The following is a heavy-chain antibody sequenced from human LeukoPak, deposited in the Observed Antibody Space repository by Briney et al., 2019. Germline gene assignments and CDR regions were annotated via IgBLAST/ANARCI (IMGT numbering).Heavy chain of an antibody. Sequence: GGSLRLSCAASGFTFSSYWMSWVRQAPGKGLEWVANIKQDGSEKYYVDSVKGRFTISRDNAKNSLYLQMNSLRAEDTAVYYCARGNLVGYGDFLDYWGQGTLVTVSS. CDR1: GFTFSSYW. V-gene: IGHV3-7*01. CDR2: IKQDGSEK. D-gene: IGHD4-17*01. CDR3: ARGNLVGYGDFLDY. J-gene: IGHJ4*02.